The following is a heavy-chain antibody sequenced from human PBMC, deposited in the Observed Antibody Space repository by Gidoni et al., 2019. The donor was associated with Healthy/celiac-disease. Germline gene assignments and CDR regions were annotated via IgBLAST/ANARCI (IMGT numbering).Heavy chain of an antibody. CDR1: GFTFSRYA. CDR2: ISCSGGST. V-gene: IGHV3-23*01. CDR3: AKRTYFRGTPRLQH. D-gene: IGHD3-16*01. Sequence: EVQLLESGGGLVQPGGSLRLSCAASGFTFSRYAMSWVRHAPGKGLEWVSAISCSGGSTYDADSVKGRFTISRDNSKNTLYLQMNSLRAEDTAVYDCAKRTYFRGTPRLQHWGQGTLVTVSS. J-gene: IGHJ1*01.